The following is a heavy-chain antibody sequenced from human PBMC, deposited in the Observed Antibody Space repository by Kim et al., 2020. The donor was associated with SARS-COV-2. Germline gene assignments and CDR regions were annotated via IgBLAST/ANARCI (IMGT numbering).Heavy chain of an antibody. CDR3: ASDGKDYYDSSGYRDY. V-gene: IGHV3-11*06. Sequence: SVKGRFAISRDNAKNPLYLQMNSLRAEDTAVYYCASDGKDYYDSSGYRDYWGQGTLVTVSS. J-gene: IGHJ4*02. D-gene: IGHD3-22*01.